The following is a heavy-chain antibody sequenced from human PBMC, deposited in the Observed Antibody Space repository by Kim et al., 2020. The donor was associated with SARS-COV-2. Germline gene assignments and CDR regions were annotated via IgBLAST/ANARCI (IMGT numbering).Heavy chain of an antibody. CDR3: ARRGSSWYSDAFDI. V-gene: IGHV4-4*02. J-gene: IGHJ3*02. Sequence: NPSLKSRVTISVDKSKNQFSLKLSSVTAADTAVYYCARRGSSWYSDAFDIWGQGTMVTVSS. D-gene: IGHD6-13*01.